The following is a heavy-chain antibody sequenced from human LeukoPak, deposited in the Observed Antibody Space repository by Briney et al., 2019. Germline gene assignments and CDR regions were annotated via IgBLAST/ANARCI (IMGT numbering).Heavy chain of an antibody. Sequence: PGGSLRLXCAASGFTFSSYGMHWVRQAPGKGLEWVAFIRYDGSNKYYADSVKGRFTISRDNSKHTLYLQMNSLRAEDTAVYYCAKHPTVTPYYFDYWGQGTLVTVSS. D-gene: IGHD4-17*01. CDR1: GFTFSSYG. V-gene: IGHV3-30*02. CDR3: AKHPTVTPYYFDY. CDR2: IRYDGSNK. J-gene: IGHJ4*02.